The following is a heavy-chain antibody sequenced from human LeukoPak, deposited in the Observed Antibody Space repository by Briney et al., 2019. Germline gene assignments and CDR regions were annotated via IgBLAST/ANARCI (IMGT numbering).Heavy chain of an antibody. Sequence: GGSLRLSCAASGFTFSNAWMSWVRQAPGKGLEWVGRIKSKTDGGTTDYAAPVKGRFTISRDDSKNTLYLQMNSLKTEDTAVYYCTTDRLSGWLYYFDYWGQGTLVTVSS. J-gene: IGHJ4*02. CDR1: GFTFSNAW. CDR2: IKSKTDGGTT. CDR3: TTDRLSGWLYYFDY. V-gene: IGHV3-15*01. D-gene: IGHD6-19*01.